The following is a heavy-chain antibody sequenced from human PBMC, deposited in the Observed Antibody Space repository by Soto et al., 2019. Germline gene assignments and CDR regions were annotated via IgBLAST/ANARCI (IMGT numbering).Heavy chain of an antibody. D-gene: IGHD3-3*01. CDR2: IYYSGST. V-gene: IGHV4-31*03. CDR1: GGSISSGGYY. Sequence: PSETLSLTCTVSGGSISSGGYYWSWIRQHPGKGLEWIGYIYYSGSTYYNPSLKSRVTISVDTSKNQFSLKLSSVTAADTAVYYCARLRFLEWSTRDFDYWGQGTLVTVSS. J-gene: IGHJ4*02. CDR3: ARLRFLEWSTRDFDY.